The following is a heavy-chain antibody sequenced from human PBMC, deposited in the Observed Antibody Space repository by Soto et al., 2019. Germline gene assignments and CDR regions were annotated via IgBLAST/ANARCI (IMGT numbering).Heavy chain of an antibody. J-gene: IGHJ6*03. D-gene: IGHD2-2*01. CDR3: PRDNIRPPQHFDSVVVPAGADYSYMDV. CDR1: GFILSDCA. V-gene: IGHV3-48*01. CDR2: ISSSSSVI. Sequence: PGGSLRLSCATSGFILSDCAMNWVRQAPGEGLEWVSYISSSSSVIDYADSVKGRFTVSRDNAKNSLYLQMNSLRAEDTAVYYCPRDNIRPPQHFDSVVVPAGADYSYMDVWGKGNTVTLS.